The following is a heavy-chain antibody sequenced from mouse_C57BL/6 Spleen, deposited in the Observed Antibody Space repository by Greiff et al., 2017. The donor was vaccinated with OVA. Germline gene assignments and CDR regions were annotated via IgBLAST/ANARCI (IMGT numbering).Heavy chain of an antibody. CDR1: GFSLTSYG. D-gene: IGHD1-1*01. J-gene: IGHJ2*01. CDR2: IWSGGSR. V-gene: IGHV2-2*01. CDR3: ARNRGTTVVAMDY. Sequence: QVQLKESGPGLVQPSQSLSITCTVSGFSLTSYGVHWVRQSPGKGLEWLGVIWSGGSRDYNADFISRLSISKDNSKSQIFFKMNSLQAADTAIYYCARNRGTTVVAMDYWGQGTTLTVSS.